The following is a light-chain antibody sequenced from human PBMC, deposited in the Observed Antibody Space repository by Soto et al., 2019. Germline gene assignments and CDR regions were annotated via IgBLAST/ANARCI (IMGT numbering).Light chain of an antibody. J-gene: IGLJ1*01. CDR1: SSDVGAYDY. CDR2: EVS. CDR3: SSYTTSSTRV. Sequence: QSVLTQPASVSGSPGQSITISCTGTSSDVGAYDYVSWYQQHPDKAPKLMIYEVSYRPSGVSNRFSGSKSVNTATLTISGLQAEDEADYYSSSYTTSSTRVFGTGTNVTVL. V-gene: IGLV2-14*03.